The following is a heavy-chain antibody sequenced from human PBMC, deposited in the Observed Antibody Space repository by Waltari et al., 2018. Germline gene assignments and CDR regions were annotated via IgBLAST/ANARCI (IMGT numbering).Heavy chain of an antibody. D-gene: IGHD3-3*01. CDR3: ARLPRRGIFGVAQVPVYYYYMDV. J-gene: IGHJ6*03. Sequence: QLQLQESGPGLVKPSETLSLTCTVSGGSISSSSYYWGWIRQPPGKGLEWIGSIYYSGSTYYNPSLKSRVTISVDTSKNQFSLKLSSVTAADTAVYYCARLPRRGIFGVAQVPVYYYYMDVWGKGTTVTISS. CDR2: IYYSGST. V-gene: IGHV4-39*07. CDR1: GGSISSSSYY.